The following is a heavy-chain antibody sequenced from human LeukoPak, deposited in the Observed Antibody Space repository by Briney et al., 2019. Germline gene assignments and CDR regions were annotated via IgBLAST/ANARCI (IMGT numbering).Heavy chain of an antibody. CDR2: ISYDGSNK. V-gene: IGHV3-30-3*01. CDR3: ARARWSTYYFDY. Sequence: GGSLRLSCAASGFTFSSYAMHWVRQAPGKGLEWVAVISYDGSNKYYADSVKGRFTISRDNSKNTLYLQMNSLRAEDTAVYYCARARWSTYYFDYWGQGTLVTVSS. D-gene: IGHD2-15*01. CDR1: GFTFSSYA. J-gene: IGHJ4*02.